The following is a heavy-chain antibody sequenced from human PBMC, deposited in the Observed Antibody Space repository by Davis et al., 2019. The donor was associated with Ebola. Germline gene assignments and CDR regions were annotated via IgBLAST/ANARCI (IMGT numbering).Heavy chain of an antibody. J-gene: IGHJ4*02. CDR1: GFTFSGSS. V-gene: IGHV3-73*01. CDR2: IRSQANSYAT. D-gene: IGHD5-12*01. Sequence: PGGSLRLSCAASGFTFSGSSMHWVRQASGQGLEWVGHIRSQANSYATAYGASVKGKLTIPRDDSKNTAYLQMKSLKTEDTAVYYCTTQGNIVATGHEYWGQGTLVTVSS. CDR3: TTQGNIVATGHEY.